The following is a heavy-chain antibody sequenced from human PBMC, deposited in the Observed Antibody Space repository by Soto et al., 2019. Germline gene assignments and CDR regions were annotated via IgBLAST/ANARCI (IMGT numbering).Heavy chain of an antibody. V-gene: IGHV3-66*01. J-gene: IGHJ4*02. CDR2: IYSGGST. CDR3: ARDYYGSGSYWGYFDY. CDR1: GFTVSSNY. Sequence: EVQLVESGGGLVQPGGSLRLSCAASGFTVSSNYMSWVRQAPGKGLEWVSVIYSGGSTYYADSVKGRFTISRDNSKNTLYLQMNSLRAEDTAVYYCARDYYGSGSYWGYFDYWGQGTLVTVSS. D-gene: IGHD3-10*01.